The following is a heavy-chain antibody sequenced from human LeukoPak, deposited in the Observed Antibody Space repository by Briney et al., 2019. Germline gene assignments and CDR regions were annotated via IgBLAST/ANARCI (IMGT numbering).Heavy chain of an antibody. J-gene: IGHJ4*02. V-gene: IGHV4-59*12. CDR2: IYYSGST. CDR1: GGSISSYY. D-gene: IGHD6-19*01. Sequence: SETLSLTCTVSGGSISSYYWSWIRQPPGKGLEWIGYIYYSGSTNYNPSLKSRVTISVDTSKNQFSLKLSSVTAADTAVYYCAGRAYSSNYWGQGTLVTVSS. CDR3: AGRAYSSNY.